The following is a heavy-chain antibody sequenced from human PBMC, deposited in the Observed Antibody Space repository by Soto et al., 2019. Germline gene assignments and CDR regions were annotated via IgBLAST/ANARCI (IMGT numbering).Heavy chain of an antibody. CDR1: KFTFSSYG. CDR3: ATSPTVATPLGGAAAY. J-gene: IGHJ4*02. Sequence: QVQLVESGGGVVQPGRSLRLSCAASKFTFSSYGMHWVRQAPGKGLEWVAIISFDGSNKYYADSVKGRFTISRDNSKNTLYLQMNSLRAEDTAVYYCATSPTVATPLGGAAAYWGQGTLVTVSS. CDR2: ISFDGSNK. V-gene: IGHV3-30*03. D-gene: IGHD4-17*01.